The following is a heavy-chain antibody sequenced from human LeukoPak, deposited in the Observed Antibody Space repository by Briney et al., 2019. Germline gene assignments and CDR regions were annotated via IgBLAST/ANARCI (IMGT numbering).Heavy chain of an antibody. D-gene: IGHD6-19*01. Sequence: KPSETLSLTCAVYGGSFSGYYWSWIRQPPGKGLEWIGEINHSGSTNYNPSLKSRVTISVDTSKNQFSLKLSSVTAADTAVYYCARPVSGSSGRYYNYWGQGTLVTVSS. CDR3: ARPVSGSSGRYYNY. CDR1: GGSFSGYY. V-gene: IGHV4-34*01. CDR2: INHSGST. J-gene: IGHJ4*02.